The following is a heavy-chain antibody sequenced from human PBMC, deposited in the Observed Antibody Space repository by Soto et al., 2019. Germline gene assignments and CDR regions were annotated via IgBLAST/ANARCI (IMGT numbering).Heavy chain of an antibody. D-gene: IGHD3-3*01. J-gene: IGHJ5*02. V-gene: IGHV4-31*03. Sequence: PSETLSLTCTVSGGSISSGGYYWSWIRQHPGKGLEWIGYIYYSGSTYYNPSLKSRVTISVDTSKNQFSLKLSSVTAADTAVYYCAREPYDFLGNWFDPWGQGTLVTVSS. CDR1: GGSISSGGYY. CDR3: AREPYDFLGNWFDP. CDR2: IYYSGST.